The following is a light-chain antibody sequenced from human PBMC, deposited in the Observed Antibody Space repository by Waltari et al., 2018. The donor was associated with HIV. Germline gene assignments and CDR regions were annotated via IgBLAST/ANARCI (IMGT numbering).Light chain of an antibody. V-gene: IGLV1-40*01. CDR1: SSNIGAGYD. CDR2: GNS. J-gene: IGLJ2*01. CDR3: QSYDSSLSVV. Sequence: QSVLTQPPSVSGAPGQRVTISCTGSSSNIGAGYDVHWYQQFPGKAPKLLIYGNSNRPSGVPDRFSGSKSGTSASLAITGLQAEEEADYYCQSYDSSLSVVFGGGTKLTVL.